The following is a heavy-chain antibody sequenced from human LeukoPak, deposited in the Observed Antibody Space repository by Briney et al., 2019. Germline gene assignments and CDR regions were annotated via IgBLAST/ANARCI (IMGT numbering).Heavy chain of an antibody. CDR1: GYTFTSYG. CDR2: IIPIFGTA. D-gene: IGHD3-10*01. V-gene: IGHV1-69*13. J-gene: IGHJ5*02. Sequence: GASVKVSCKASGYTFTSYGISWVRQAPGQGLEWMGGIIPIFGTANYAQKFQGRVTITADESTSTAYMELSSLRSEDTAVYYCARGVTWFGELDWFDPWGQGTLVTVSS. CDR3: ARGVTWFGELDWFDP.